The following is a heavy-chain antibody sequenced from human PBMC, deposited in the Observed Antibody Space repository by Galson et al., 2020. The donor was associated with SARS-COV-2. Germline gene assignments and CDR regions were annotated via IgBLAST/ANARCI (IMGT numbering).Heavy chain of an antibody. CDR1: GFTFSSYA. CDR3: ARARSGSYREAFDM. Sequence: QLGESLKISCVVSGFTFSSYAMHWVHQAPGKGPQWVAIISYDGNTKYYADSVKGRFTISRDNSKNTLFLHMNSLRPEDTATYYCARARSGSYREAFDMWCQGTMVTVSS. CDR2: ISYDGNTK. D-gene: IGHD1-26*01. V-gene: IGHV3-30*04. J-gene: IGHJ3*02.